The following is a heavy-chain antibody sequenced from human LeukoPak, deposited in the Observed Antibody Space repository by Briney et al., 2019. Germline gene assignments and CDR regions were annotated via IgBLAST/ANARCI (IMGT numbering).Heavy chain of an antibody. CDR3: AREGSGYAFGDY. Sequence: ASVTVSCKASGYTFTSYAMHWMRQAPGQRLEWMGWINAGNGNTKYSQKFQGRVTITRDTSASTAYMGLSSLRSEDTAVYYCAREGSGYAFGDYWGQGTLVTVSS. J-gene: IGHJ4*02. D-gene: IGHD5-12*01. CDR2: INAGNGNT. CDR1: GYTFTSYA. V-gene: IGHV1-3*01.